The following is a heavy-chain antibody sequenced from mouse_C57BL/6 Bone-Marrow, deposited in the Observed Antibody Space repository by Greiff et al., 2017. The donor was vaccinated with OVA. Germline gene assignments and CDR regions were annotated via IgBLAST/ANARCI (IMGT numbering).Heavy chain of an antibody. V-gene: IGHV5-6*01. CDR1: GFTFSSYG. Sequence: EVQVVESGGGLVKPGGSLKLSCAASGFTFSSYGMSWVRQTPDKRLEWVACISSGGSYTYYPDSVKGRFTISRDNAKNTLYLQMISLKSEDTAMYYCSRHANYGSFVDYWDQGTGLTVTS. D-gene: IGHD1-1*01. J-gene: IGHJ2*03. CDR2: ISSGGSYT. CDR3: SRHANYGSFVDY.